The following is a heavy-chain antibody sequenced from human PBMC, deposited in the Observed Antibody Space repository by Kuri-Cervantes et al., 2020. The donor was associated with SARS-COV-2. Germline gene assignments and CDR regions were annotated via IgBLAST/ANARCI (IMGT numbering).Heavy chain of an antibody. V-gene: IGHV4-39*01. CDR3: ARHARGWYRDDY. CDR2: IYYSGST. J-gene: IGHJ4*02. CDR1: GGSISSSSYY. D-gene: IGHD6-19*01. Sequence: GSLRLSCTVSGGSISSSSYYWGWIRQPPGKGLEWIGSIYYSGSTYYNPSLKSRVTISVDTSKNQFSLKLSSVTAADTAVYYSARHARGWYRDDYWGQGTLVTVSS.